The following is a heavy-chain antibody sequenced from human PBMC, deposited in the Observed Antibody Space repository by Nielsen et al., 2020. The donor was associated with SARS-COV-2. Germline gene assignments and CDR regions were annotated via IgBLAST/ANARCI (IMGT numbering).Heavy chain of an antibody. J-gene: IGHJ4*02. CDR2: IYWNDDK. V-gene: IGHV2-5*01. CDR3: AHSDIVVVVAATLPYYFDY. Sequence: WIRQPPGKALEWLALIYWNDDKRYSPSLKSRLTITKDTFKNQVVLTMTNMDPVDTATYYCAHSDIVVVVAATLPYYFDYWGQGTLVTVSS. D-gene: IGHD2-15*01.